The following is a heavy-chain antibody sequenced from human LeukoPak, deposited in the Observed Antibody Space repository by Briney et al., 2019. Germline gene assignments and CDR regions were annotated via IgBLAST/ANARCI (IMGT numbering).Heavy chain of an antibody. Sequence: PGGTLRLSCAASGFTFSSYGMSWVRQAPGKGLEWVSAISGSGGSTYYADSVKGRFTISRDNSKNTLYLQMNSLRAEDTAVYYCARSPLVGAGPKVFDYWGQGTLVTVSS. J-gene: IGHJ4*02. CDR1: GFTFSSYG. CDR3: ARSPLVGAGPKVFDY. CDR2: ISGSGGST. V-gene: IGHV3-23*01. D-gene: IGHD1-26*01.